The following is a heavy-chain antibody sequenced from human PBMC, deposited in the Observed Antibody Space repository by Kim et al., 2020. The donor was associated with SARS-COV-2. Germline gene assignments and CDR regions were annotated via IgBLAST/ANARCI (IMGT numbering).Heavy chain of an antibody. CDR2: IYYSGST. Sequence: SETLSLTCTVSGGSISSSSYYWGWIRQPPGKGLEWIGSIYYSGSTYYNPSLKSRVTISVDTSKNQFSLKLSSVTAADTAVYYCARDRPVFDDYGDYGMFVAFDIWGQGTMVTVSS. J-gene: IGHJ3*02. D-gene: IGHD4-17*01. CDR1: GGSISSSSYY. V-gene: IGHV4-39*07. CDR3: ARDRPVFDDYGDYGMFVAFDI.